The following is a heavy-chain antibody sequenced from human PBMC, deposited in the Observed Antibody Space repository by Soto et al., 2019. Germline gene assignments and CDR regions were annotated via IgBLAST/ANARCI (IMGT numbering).Heavy chain of an antibody. CDR2: ICYDGSNT. J-gene: IGHJ4*02. Sequence: QVQLVESGGGVVQPGGSLRLSCAASGSIFSGYGMHWVRQAPGKGLAWVAVICYDGSNTYYADSVKGRFSISRDNSNNMMYLQMSSLRAEDTAVYCCARDGIGGTAFRGFFDYWGQGTLVTVSS. CDR1: GSIFSGYG. CDR3: ARDGIGGTAFRGFFDY. V-gene: IGHV3-33*01. D-gene: IGHD1-7*01.